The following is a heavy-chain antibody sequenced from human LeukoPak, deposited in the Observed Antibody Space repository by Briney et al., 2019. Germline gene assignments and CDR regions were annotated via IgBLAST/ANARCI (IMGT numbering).Heavy chain of an antibody. CDR3: ARDPAVAGKGEVDY. V-gene: IGHV3-21*01. D-gene: IGHD6-19*01. CDR2: ISSSSSYI. Sequence: GGSLRLSCAASGFTFSSYSMNWVRQAPEKGLEWVSSISSSSSYIYYADSLKGRFTISRDNAKNSLYLQMNSLRAEDTAVYYCARDPAVAGKGEVDYWGQGTLVTVSS. CDR1: GFTFSSYS. J-gene: IGHJ4*02.